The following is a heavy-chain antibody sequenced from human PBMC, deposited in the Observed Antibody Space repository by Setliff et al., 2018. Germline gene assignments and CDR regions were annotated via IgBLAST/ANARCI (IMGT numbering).Heavy chain of an antibody. V-gene: IGHV4-38-2*01. J-gene: IGHJ2*01. CDR3: ARTSSGRYFDL. Sequence: SQTLSLTCAVSDFSVSSNYYWGWIRQPPGKGLEWIANVYYSGSTYYSPSLKSRVTMSVDTSKNQFSLNLYSVTAADAAVYYCARTSSGRYFDLWGRGTLVTVSS. CDR2: VYYSGST. CDR1: DFSVSSNYY.